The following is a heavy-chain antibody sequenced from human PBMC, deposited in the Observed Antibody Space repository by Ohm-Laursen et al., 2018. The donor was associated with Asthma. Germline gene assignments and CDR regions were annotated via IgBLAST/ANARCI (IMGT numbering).Heavy chain of an antibody. CDR2: ISGNGGRT. J-gene: IGHJ5*02. D-gene: IGHD2-21*02. CDR1: GFTFSSFA. Sequence: SLRLSCTATGFTFSSFAMNWVRQAPGKGLEWVSDISGNGGRTKYADFVTGRFTISRDNSKNTLYLQMNSLRAEDTALYYCAIGEDDIGDSGWFEHWGQGTLVTASS. CDR3: AIGEDDIGDSGWFEH. V-gene: IGHV3-23*01.